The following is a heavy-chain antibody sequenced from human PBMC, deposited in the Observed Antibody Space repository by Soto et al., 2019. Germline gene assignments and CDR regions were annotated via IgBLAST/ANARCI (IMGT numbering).Heavy chain of an antibody. CDR2: ISYDGRNK. CDR3: IKDGSSGWPYYYGMDV. Sequence: GGSLRLSCAASGFTFSSYGMHWCRQAPGKGLEWVAVISYDGRNKYYADSVKGRFSISRDNSKKTLYLQMSSLRAEDTAVYYCIKDGSSGWPYYYGMDVWGQGTTVTVSS. CDR1: GFTFSSYG. V-gene: IGHV3-30*18. D-gene: IGHD6-19*01. J-gene: IGHJ6*02.